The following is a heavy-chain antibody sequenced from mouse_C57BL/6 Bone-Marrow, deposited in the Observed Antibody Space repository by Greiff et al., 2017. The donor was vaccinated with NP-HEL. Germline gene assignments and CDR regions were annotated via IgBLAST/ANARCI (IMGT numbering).Heavy chain of an antibody. CDR2: ISSGGSYT. Sequence: DVMLVESGGDLVKPGGSLKLSCAASGFTFSSYGMSWVRQTPDKRLEWVATISSGGSYTYYLDSVKGRFTISRDNAKNTLYLQLSSLKSEDTAMYYCERHGDEGYYPDGFAYWGQGTLVTVSA. CDR1: GFTFSSYG. J-gene: IGHJ3*01. D-gene: IGHD2-3*01. CDR3: ERHGDEGYYPDGFAY. V-gene: IGHV5-6*02.